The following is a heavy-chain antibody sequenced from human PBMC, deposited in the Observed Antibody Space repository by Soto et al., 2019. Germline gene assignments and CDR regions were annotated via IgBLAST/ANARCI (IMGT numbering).Heavy chain of an antibody. D-gene: IGHD2-15*01. CDR2: ISGSGGST. V-gene: IGHV3-23*01. Sequence: EVQLLESGGGLVQPGGSLRLSCAASGFTFSSYAMSWVRQAPGKGLEWVSAISGSGGSTYYAASVKGRFTNSRDTSKNTLYLQMNSLRAEDTAVYYCAKKVVVADNNWFDPCGQGTLVTVSS. J-gene: IGHJ5*02. CDR3: AKKVVVADNNWFDP. CDR1: GFTFSSYA.